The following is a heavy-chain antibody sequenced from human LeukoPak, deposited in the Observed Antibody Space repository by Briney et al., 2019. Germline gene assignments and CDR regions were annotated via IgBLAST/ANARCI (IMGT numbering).Heavy chain of an antibody. V-gene: IGHV1-2*02. Sequence: PGASVKVSCKASGYTFTGYYMHWVRQAPGQGLEWMGWINPNSGGTNYAQKFQGRITMTRDTSISTAYMELSRLRSDDTAVYYCARGGGSYYLGEYGYFDYWGQGTLVTVSS. CDR1: GYTFTGYY. CDR2: INPNSGGT. D-gene: IGHD1-26*01. J-gene: IGHJ4*02. CDR3: ARGGGSYYLGEYGYFDY.